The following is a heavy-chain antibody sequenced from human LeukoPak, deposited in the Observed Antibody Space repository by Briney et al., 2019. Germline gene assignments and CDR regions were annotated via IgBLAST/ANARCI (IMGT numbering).Heavy chain of an antibody. V-gene: IGHV3-43D*03. Sequence: PGGSLRLSCAASGFTFDDYAMHWVRQAPGKGLEWVSLISWDGGSTYYADSVKGRFTISRDNSKNTLYLQMNSLRAEDTAVYYCAKGDSSSWWEDYMDVWGKGTTVTVSS. CDR1: GFTFDDYA. CDR3: AKGDSSSWWEDYMDV. D-gene: IGHD6-13*01. J-gene: IGHJ6*03. CDR2: ISWDGGST.